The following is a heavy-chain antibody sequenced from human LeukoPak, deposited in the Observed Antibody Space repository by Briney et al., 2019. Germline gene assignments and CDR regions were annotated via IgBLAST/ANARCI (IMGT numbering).Heavy chain of an antibody. D-gene: IGHD6-19*01. J-gene: IGHJ6*03. V-gene: IGHV1-18*01. CDR1: GYTFTSYG. CDR2: ISAYNGNT. CDR3: ARRLVGMEGYYYYYYMDV. Sequence: ASVTVSCKASGYTFTSYGISWVRQAPGQGLEWMGWISAYNGNTNYAQKLQGRVTMTTDTSTSTAYMELRSLRSDDTAVYYCARRLVGMEGYYYYYYMDVWGKGTTVTVSS.